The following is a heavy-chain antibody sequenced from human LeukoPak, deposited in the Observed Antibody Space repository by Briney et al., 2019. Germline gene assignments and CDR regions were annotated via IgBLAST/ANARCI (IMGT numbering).Heavy chain of an antibody. CDR3: ARGSGSYLFQH. CDR2: ISSSSSYI. Sequence: GGSLRLSCAASGFTFSSYNMNWVRQAPGKGLEWVSSISSSSSYIYYADSVKGRFTISRDNAKNSLCLQMNNLRAEDTAVYYCARGSGSYLFQHWGQGTLVAVSS. V-gene: IGHV3-21*01. D-gene: IGHD1-26*01. CDR1: GFTFSSYN. J-gene: IGHJ1*01.